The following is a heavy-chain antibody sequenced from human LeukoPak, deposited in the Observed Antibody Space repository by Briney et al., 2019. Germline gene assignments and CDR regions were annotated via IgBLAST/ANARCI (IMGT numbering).Heavy chain of an antibody. CDR2: IKSKTDGGTT. D-gene: IGHD6-19*01. CDR1: GFTFSNAW. CDR3: TTDHAVQWLEWYYFDY. V-gene: IGHV3-15*01. J-gene: IGHJ4*02. Sequence: GGSLRLSCAASGFTFSNAWMSWVRQAPGKGLEWVGRIKSKTDGGTTDYAAPVKGRFTISRDDSKNTLYLQMNSLKTGDTAVYYCTTDHAVQWLEWYYFDYWGQGTLVTVSS.